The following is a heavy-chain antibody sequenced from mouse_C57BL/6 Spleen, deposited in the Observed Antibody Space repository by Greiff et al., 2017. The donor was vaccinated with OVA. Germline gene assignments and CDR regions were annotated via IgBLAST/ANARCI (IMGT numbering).Heavy chain of an antibody. V-gene: IGHV1-42*01. Sequence: EVQLQQSGPELVKPGASVKISCKASGYSFTGYYMNWVKQSPEKSLEWIGEINPSTGGTTYNQKFKAKATLTVDKSSSTAYMQLKSLTSEDSAVYYCVYDYDVRFAYWGQGTLVTVSA. CDR2: INPSTGGT. CDR1: GYSFTGYY. D-gene: IGHD2-4*01. CDR3: VYDYDVRFAY. J-gene: IGHJ3*01.